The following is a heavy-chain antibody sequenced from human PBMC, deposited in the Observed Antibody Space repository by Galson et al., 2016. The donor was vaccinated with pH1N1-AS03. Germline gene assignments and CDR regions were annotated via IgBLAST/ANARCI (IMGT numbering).Heavy chain of an antibody. CDR1: GGSIRSYY. D-gene: IGHD4-17*01. CDR2: IYNGGST. CDR3: ARGNYGDYGGAD. V-gene: IGHV4-59*01. Sequence: SETLSLTCAVSGGSIRSYYWNWIRQSPGKEMEWIGYIYNGGSTNYNPSLNNRVTISLDKSKNQIFLRLSSVTTSYTAVYYCARGNYGDYGGADWGQGTLVIVSS. J-gene: IGHJ1*01.